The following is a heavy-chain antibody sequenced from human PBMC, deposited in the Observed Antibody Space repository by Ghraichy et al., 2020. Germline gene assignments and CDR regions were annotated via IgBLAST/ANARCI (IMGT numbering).Heavy chain of an antibody. Sequence: GGSLRLSCAASGFIFDDYGMSWVREVPGKGLEWVCGLNWNGDSTGYVDSVKGRFTISRDNAKNSLYVQMDNLRAEDTALYYCAKSRGLSGSDFDSWGLGTQVTVSS. CDR2: LNWNGDST. CDR1: GFIFDDYG. CDR3: AKSRGLSGSDFDS. D-gene: IGHD1-26*01. J-gene: IGHJ4*02. V-gene: IGHV3-20*04.